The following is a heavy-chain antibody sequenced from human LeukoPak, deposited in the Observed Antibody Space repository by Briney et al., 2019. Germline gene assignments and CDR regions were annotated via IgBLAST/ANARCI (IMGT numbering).Heavy chain of an antibody. D-gene: IGHD1-26*01. V-gene: IGHV3-23*01. CDR3: VKEGVQESGSQGWYFDY. Sequence: GGALRLSCAASGFTFSSCAMGWVRQAPGKGLDWVSTISGSGDNTYYADSVRGRFTISRDNSRNTLYLQMNSLRAEETAVYYGVKEGVQESGSQGWYFDYWGQGTLVTVSS. CDR1: GFTFSSCA. CDR2: ISGSGDNT. J-gene: IGHJ4*02.